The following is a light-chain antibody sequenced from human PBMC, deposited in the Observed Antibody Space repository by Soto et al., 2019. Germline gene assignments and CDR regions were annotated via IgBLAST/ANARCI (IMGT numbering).Light chain of an antibody. CDR3: CSYAGSHFV. CDR1: SSDVGGYNY. Sequence: QSALTQPRSVSGSPGQSVTISCTGSSSDVGGYNYVSWYQQYPGKAPKLMIFDVSERPSGVPDRFSGSKSGNTASLTISGLQPDDEADYYCCSYAGSHFVFGGGTQLTVL. CDR2: DVS. V-gene: IGLV2-11*01. J-gene: IGLJ3*02.